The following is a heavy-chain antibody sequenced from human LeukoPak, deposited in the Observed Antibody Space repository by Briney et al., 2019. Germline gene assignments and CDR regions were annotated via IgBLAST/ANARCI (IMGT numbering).Heavy chain of an antibody. CDR3: ARVPDSSGYYRDY. V-gene: IGHV4-4*02. CDR1: GGSISSSNW. D-gene: IGHD3-22*01. Sequence: SETLSLTCTVSGGSISSSNWWSWVRQPPGKGLEWIGEIYHSGSTNYNPSLKSRVTISVDKSKNQFSLKLSSVTAADTAVYYCARVPDSSGYYRDYWGQGTLVTVSS. J-gene: IGHJ4*02. CDR2: IYHSGST.